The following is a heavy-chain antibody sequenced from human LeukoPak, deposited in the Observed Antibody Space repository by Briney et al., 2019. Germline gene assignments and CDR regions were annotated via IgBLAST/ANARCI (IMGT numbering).Heavy chain of an antibody. V-gene: IGHV3-30*18. CDR1: GFTFSTYG. CDR3: AKDPGNGEGYFDY. Sequence: PGGSLRLSCAASGFTFSTYGMHWVRQAPGKGLEWVAVISYDGSDKIYADSVKGRFTVSRDNSKNTLYLQMNSLRAEDTAVYYCAKDPGNGEGYFDYWGQGTLVTVSS. CDR2: ISYDGSDK. J-gene: IGHJ4*02. D-gene: IGHD3-10*01.